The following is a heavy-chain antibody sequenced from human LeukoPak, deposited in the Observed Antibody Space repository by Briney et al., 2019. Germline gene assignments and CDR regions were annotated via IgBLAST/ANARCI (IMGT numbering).Heavy chain of an antibody. J-gene: IGHJ5*02. CDR3: ARVITMVAVVIDPPNWFDP. V-gene: IGHV1-18*01. Sequence: ASVKVSCKASGYSFSNFGISWVRQAPGQGLEWMGWISVYNGNTNYAQKFQDRVTMTTDTSTSTAYMELRSLRSDDTAMYYCARVITMVAVVIDPPNWFDPWGQGTLVTVSS. CDR1: GYSFSNFG. D-gene: IGHD3-22*01. CDR2: ISVYNGNT.